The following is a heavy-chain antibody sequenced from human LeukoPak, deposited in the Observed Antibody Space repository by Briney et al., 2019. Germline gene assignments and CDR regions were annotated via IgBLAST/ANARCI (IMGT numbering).Heavy chain of an antibody. Sequence: GRSLRLSCAASGFTFSSYGMHWVRQAPGKGLEWVAVISYDGSNKYYADPVKGRFTISRDNSKNTLYLQMNSLRAEDTAVYYCAKVWGYSPASGDYWGQGTLVTVSS. D-gene: IGHD6-13*01. CDR3: AKVWGYSPASGDY. V-gene: IGHV3-30*18. J-gene: IGHJ4*02. CDR2: ISYDGSNK. CDR1: GFTFSSYG.